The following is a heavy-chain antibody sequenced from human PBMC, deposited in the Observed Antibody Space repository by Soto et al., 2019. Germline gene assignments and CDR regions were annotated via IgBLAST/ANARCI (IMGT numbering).Heavy chain of an antibody. CDR1: GCSIDRSNYY. CDR3: ARHFVAVVIKGWGY. CDR2: TYYNGNA. J-gene: IGHJ4*02. V-gene: IGHV4-39*01. D-gene: IGHD3-10*01. Sequence: PSETLSLTCNVSGCSIDRSNYYWDWLRQPPGKGLEWIGTTYYNGNAYYNPSLKSRVSMSVDTSKNQFSLKLVSVTAADTAVYYCARHFVAVVIKGWGYWGQGTLVTVS.